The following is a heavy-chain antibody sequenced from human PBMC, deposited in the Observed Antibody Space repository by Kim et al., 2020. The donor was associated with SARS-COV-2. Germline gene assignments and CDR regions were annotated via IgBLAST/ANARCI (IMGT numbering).Heavy chain of an antibody. J-gene: IGHJ5*02. D-gene: IGHD3-10*01. Sequence: GGSLRLSCAASGFTFSSYWMSWVRQAPGKGLEWVANIKQDGSEKYYVDSVKGRFTISRDNAKNSLYLQMNSLRAEDTAVYYCAREDRGILWFGELGTDNWFDPWGQGTLVTVSS. CDR2: IKQDGSEK. CDR1: GFTFSSYW. CDR3: AREDRGILWFGELGTDNWFDP. V-gene: IGHV3-7*03.